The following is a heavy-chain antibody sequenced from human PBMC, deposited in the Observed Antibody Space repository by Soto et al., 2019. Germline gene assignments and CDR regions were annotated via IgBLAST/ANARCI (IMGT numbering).Heavy chain of an antibody. Sequence: GGSLRLSCAASGFTFSGSAMHWVRQASGKGLEWVGHIGSKLNTYATAYAASVKGRFIISRDDSKNTAFLQMNSLKTEDTAVYCCTGRGDQVRANIDYWGQGALVTVSS. J-gene: IGHJ4*02. D-gene: IGHD3-10*01. CDR1: GFTFSGSA. V-gene: IGHV3-73*01. CDR2: IGSKLNTYAT. CDR3: TGRGDQVRANIDY.